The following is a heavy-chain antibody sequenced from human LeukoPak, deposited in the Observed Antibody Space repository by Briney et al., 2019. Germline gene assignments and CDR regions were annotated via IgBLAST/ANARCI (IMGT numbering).Heavy chain of an antibody. CDR2: IYSGGST. J-gene: IGHJ4*02. D-gene: IGHD2-21*01. Sequence: PGGSLRLSCAASGFTFSSNYMSWVRQAPGKGLEWVSVIYSGGSTYYADSVKGRFTISRDNSKNTLYLQMNSLRAEDTAVYYCGRVCYHNAYYFDYRGQGTLVTVSS. CDR3: GRVCYHNAYYFDY. CDR1: GFTFSSNY. V-gene: IGHV3-53*01.